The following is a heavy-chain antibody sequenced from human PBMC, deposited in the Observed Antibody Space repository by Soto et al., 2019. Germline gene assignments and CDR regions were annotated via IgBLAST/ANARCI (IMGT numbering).Heavy chain of an antibody. CDR1: GGSDSSYY. J-gene: IGHJ4*02. CDR3: PRHSNRHYGLYYFDY. Sequence: SETLSLTCTVSGGSDSSYYWSWIRQSPGKGLEWIGYLYYSGSTKYKPSLNSQVTISVDTSKDRFSLKVSSAAAADTPVYYCPRHSNRHYGLYYFDYCGLGALVSVCS. CDR2: LYYSGST. V-gene: IGHV4-59*08. D-gene: IGHD4-17*01.